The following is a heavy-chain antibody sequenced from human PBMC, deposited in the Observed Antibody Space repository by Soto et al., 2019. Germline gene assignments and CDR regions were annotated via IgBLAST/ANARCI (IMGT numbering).Heavy chain of an antibody. J-gene: IGHJ5*02. CDR3: ATAPATYRTRWPRVWFDP. CDR2: IYYSGST. D-gene: IGHD6-13*01. Sequence: SETLSLTCTVSGGSISSGDYYWSWIRQPPGKGLEWIGYIYYSGSTYYNPSLKSRVTISVDTSKNQFSLKLSSVTAADTAVYYCATAPATYRTRWPRVWFDPWGEGTLVTVSS. V-gene: IGHV4-30-4*01. CDR1: GGSISSGDYY.